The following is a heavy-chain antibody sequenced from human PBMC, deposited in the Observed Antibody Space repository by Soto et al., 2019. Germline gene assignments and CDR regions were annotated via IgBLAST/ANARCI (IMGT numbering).Heavy chain of an antibody. V-gene: IGHV3-30*18. CDR1: GFTFSSYG. J-gene: IGHJ4*02. CDR3: AKDLLLWFGELSVPFDY. Sequence: GGSLRLSCAASGFTFSSYGMHWVRQAPGKGPEWVAVISYDGSNKYYADSVKGRFTISRDNSKNTLYLQMNSLRAEDTAVYYCAKDLLLWFGELSVPFDYWGQGTLVTVSS. CDR2: ISYDGSNK. D-gene: IGHD3-10*01.